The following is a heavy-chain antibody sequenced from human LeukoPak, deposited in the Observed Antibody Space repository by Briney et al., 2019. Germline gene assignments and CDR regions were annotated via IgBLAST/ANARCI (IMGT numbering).Heavy chain of an antibody. D-gene: IGHD3-10*01. Sequence: GGSLRLSCAASRFTFSSYDMNWVRQAPGKGLEWVSYISSSGSTIYYADSVKGRFTISRDNAKNSLYLQMNSLRAEDTAVYYCARVIRGINNNFDYWGQGTLVTVSS. CDR3: ARVIRGINNNFDY. V-gene: IGHV3-48*03. CDR2: ISSSGSTI. J-gene: IGHJ4*02. CDR1: RFTFSSYD.